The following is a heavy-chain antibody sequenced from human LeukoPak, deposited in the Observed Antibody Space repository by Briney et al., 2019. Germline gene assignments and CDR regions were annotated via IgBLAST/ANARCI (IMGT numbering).Heavy chain of an antibody. D-gene: IGHD3-22*01. Sequence: PGGSLRLSCAASGFTFDDYGMSWVRQAPGKGLEWVSGINWNGGSTGYADSVKGRFTISRDNAKNSLYLQMNSLRAEDTALYYCARKTAYYDSSGYFAGYYFDYWGQGTLVTASS. CDR2: INWNGGST. CDR3: ARKTAYYDSSGYFAGYYFDY. V-gene: IGHV3-20*04. CDR1: GFTFDDYG. J-gene: IGHJ4*02.